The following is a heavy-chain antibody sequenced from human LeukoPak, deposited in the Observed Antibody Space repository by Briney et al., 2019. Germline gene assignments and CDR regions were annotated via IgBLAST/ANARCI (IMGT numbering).Heavy chain of an antibody. CDR2: INTNTGNP. V-gene: IGHV7-4-1*02. D-gene: IGHD5-12*01. J-gene: IGHJ6*02. Sequence: ASVKVSCKASGYTFTSYGISWVRQAPGQGLEWMGWINTNTGNPTYAQGFTGRFVFSLDTSVSTAYLQISSLKAEDTAVYYCARDGPPVDIVATRYYYYYYGMDVWGQGTTVTVSS. CDR3: ARDGPPVDIVATRYYYYYYGMDV. CDR1: GYTFTSYG.